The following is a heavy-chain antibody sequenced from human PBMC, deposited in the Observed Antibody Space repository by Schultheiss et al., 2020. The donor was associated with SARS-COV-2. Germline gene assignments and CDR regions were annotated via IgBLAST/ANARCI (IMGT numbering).Heavy chain of an antibody. Sequence: GGSLRLSCAASGFTFSSYAMSWVRQAPGKGLEWVSRINSDGSSTSYADSVKGRFTISRDNSKNTLYLQMNSLRAEETAVYYCARERHDYGDYSPFDYWGQGTLVTVSS. D-gene: IGHD4-17*01. CDR1: GFTFSSYA. CDR3: ARERHDYGDYSPFDY. V-gene: IGHV3-74*01. J-gene: IGHJ4*02. CDR2: INSDGSST.